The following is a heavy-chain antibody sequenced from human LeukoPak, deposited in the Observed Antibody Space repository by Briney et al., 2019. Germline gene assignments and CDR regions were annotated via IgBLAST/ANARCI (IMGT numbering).Heavy chain of an antibody. J-gene: IGHJ4*02. D-gene: IGHD2-15*01. Sequence: PSETLSLTCTVSGGSISSSSYYWGWIRQPPGKGLEWIGNIYYSGSTYYNPSLKSRVTISVDTSKNQFSLKLSSVTAADTAVYYCVRASPGWWNYFDYWGQGTLVTVSS. CDR3: VRASPGWWNYFDY. CDR1: GGSISSSSYY. V-gene: IGHV4-39*07. CDR2: IYYSGST.